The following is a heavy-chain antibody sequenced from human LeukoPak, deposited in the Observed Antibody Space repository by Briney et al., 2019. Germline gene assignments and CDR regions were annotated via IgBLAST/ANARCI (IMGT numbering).Heavy chain of an antibody. CDR1: GFTFSSYS. V-gene: IGHV3-21*01. CDR2: ISSSGSYI. J-gene: IGHJ4*02. Sequence: GGSLRLSCAASGFTFSSYSMNWVRQAPGKGLEWVSSISSSGSYIYYADSVKGRFTISRDNAKNSLYLQMNSLRAEDTAVYYCARDALKYYYDSSGYFDYWGQGTLVTVSS. CDR3: ARDALKYYYDSSGYFDY. D-gene: IGHD3-22*01.